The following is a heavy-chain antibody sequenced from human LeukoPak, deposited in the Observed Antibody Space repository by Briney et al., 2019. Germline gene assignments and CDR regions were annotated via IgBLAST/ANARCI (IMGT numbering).Heavy chain of an antibody. V-gene: IGHV4-34*12. CDR2: IIESGAT. Sequence: SETLSLTCAVYGESFSGYYWTWIRQPPGKGLQWIGEIIESGATKYMSSLKSRVTISIDTSESQFSLNLTSVTAADTAVYYCARGLASGYPPIPFDYWGQGTPVTVSS. D-gene: IGHD3-3*01. CDR1: GESFSGYY. CDR3: ARGLASGYPPIPFDY. J-gene: IGHJ4*02.